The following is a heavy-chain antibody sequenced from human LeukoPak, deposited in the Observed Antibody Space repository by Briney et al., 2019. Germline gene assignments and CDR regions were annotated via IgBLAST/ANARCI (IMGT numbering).Heavy chain of an antibody. J-gene: IGHJ4*02. Sequence: GGSLRLSCAASGFTFSSYGMNWVRQAPGKGLEWVSAISTRGDITYYADSVKGRFTISRDNSKNTLYLQMNSLRAEDTAVYYCAKDSRRFDYWGQGALVTVSS. CDR3: AKDSRRFDY. CDR1: GFTFSSYG. CDR2: ISTRGDIT. V-gene: IGHV3-23*01.